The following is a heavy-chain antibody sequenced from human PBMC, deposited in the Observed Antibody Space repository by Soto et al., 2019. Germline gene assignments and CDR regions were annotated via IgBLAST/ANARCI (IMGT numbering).Heavy chain of an antibody. CDR1: GYTFTSYY. D-gene: IGHD1-26*01. J-gene: IGHJ3*02. CDR2: MNPNSGNT. V-gene: IGHV1-8*02. Sequence: ASVKVSCKASGYTFTSYYMHWVRQATGQGLEWMGWMNPNSGNTGYAQKFQGRVTMTRTTSISTAYMELSSLRSEDTAVYYCARRLSSGSYYAAFDIWGQGTMVTVSS. CDR3: ARRLSSGSYYAAFDI.